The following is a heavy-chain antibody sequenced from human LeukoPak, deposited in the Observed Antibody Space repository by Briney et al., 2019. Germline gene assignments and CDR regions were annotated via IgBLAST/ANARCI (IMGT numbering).Heavy chain of an antibody. CDR3: RGTTIGIDY. J-gene: IGHJ4*02. CDR1: GFTFSSYS. CDR2: ISSRSSYI. V-gene: IGHV3-21*01. D-gene: IGHD4-17*01. Sequence: PGGSLRLSCAASGFTFSSYSMNWVRQAPGKGLEWVSSISSRSSYIYYADSVKGRFTISRDNAKNSLYLQMNSLRAEDTAVYYCRGTTIGIDYWGQGTLVTVSS.